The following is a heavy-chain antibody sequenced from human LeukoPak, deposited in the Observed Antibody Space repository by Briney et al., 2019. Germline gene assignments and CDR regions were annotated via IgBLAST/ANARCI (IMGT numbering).Heavy chain of an antibody. CDR1: GDSISSSS. Sequence: SGTPSLTCTVSGDSISSSSWSWIRHPAEKGLGRIWRIYISGSTNYIPSLTSRVTISVDKSKNQVSLKLNSVTAADTAVYYCAREVTDILPAYGLYYFHYWGQGTLVSVSS. CDR2: IYISGST. V-gene: IGHV4-4*07. CDR3: AREVTDILPAYGLYYFHY. J-gene: IGHJ4*02. D-gene: IGHD3-9*01.